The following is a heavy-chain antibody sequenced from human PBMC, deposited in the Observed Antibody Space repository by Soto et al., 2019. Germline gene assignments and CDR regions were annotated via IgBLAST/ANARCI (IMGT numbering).Heavy chain of an antibody. CDR2: ISGSGGST. CDR1: GFTFSKYA. V-gene: IGHV3-23*01. D-gene: IGHD3-22*01. J-gene: IGHJ4*02. Sequence: PGGSLRLSCAASGFTFSKYALTWVRQAPGKGLEWVSVISGSGGSTYFADSVKGRFTISRDNSKNTQYLQMSSLRADDTAVYYCVKGEYYYDSSGYYPFDYWGQGT. CDR3: VKGEYYYDSSGYYPFDY.